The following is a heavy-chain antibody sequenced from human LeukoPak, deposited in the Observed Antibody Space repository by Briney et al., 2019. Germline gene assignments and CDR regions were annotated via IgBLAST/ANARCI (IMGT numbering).Heavy chain of an antibody. V-gene: IGHV4-4*07. CDR1: GGSISSYY. Sequence: PSETLSLTCTVSGGSISSYYWSWLRQPAGKGLEWIGRIYSSGSTTYNPSLKSRVTMSVDTSKNQFSLKVTSVTAADTAVYYCARAEDTAMVYLDYWGQGTLVTVSS. CDR2: IYSSGST. D-gene: IGHD5-18*01. J-gene: IGHJ4*02. CDR3: ARAEDTAMVYLDY.